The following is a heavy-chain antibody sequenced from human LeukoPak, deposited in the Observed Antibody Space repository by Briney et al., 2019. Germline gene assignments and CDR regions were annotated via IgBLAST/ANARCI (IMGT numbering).Heavy chain of an antibody. V-gene: IGHV4-59*01. CDR3: ARDGMVRGANNWFDP. D-gene: IGHD3-10*01. CDR1: GGSISSYY. J-gene: IGHJ5*02. CDR2: IYYSGST. Sequence: SETLSLTCTVSGGSISSYYWSWIRQPPGKGLGWIGYIYYSGSTNYNPSLKSRVTISVDTSKNQFSLKLSSVTAADTAVYYCARDGMVRGANNWFDPWGQGTLVTVSS.